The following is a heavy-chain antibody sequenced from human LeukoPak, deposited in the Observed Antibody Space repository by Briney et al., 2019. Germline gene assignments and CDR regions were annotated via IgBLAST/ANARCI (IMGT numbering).Heavy chain of an antibody. CDR1: GGSISSSSYY. D-gene: IGHD1-20*01. V-gene: IGHV4-39*07. CDR3: ARGLTGMTGDAFDI. CDR2: IYYSGST. Sequence: SETLSLTCTVSGGSISSSSYYWGWIRQPPGKGLEWIGSIYYSGSTNYNPSLKSRVTISVDTSKNQFSLKLSSVTAADTAVYYCARGLTGMTGDAFDIWGQGTMVTVSS. J-gene: IGHJ3*02.